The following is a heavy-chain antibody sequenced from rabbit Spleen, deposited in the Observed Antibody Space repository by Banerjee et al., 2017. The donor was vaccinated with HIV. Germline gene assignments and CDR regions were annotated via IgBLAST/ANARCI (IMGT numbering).Heavy chain of an antibody. CDR1: GFDFTSTYY. CDR3: ARGEHFSVGFSAFAIYLDL. D-gene: IGHD6-1*01. J-gene: IGHJ4*01. V-gene: IGHV1S40*01. Sequence: QSLEESGGDLVKPGASLTLTCKASGFDFTSTYYMCWVRQAPGTGLEWIGCIDTSSGNTAYATWAKGRFTISKTSSTTVTLQMTSLTAADTATYFCARGEHFSVGFSAFAIYLDLWGPGTLVT. CDR2: IDTSSGNT.